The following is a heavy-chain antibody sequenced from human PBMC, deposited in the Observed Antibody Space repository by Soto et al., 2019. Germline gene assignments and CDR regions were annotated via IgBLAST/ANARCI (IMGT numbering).Heavy chain of an antibody. V-gene: IGHV3-15*01. J-gene: IGHJ3*02. D-gene: IGHD7-27*01. Sequence: GGSLRLSCAASGGPFSNAWMSWARQAPGKGLEWVGRIKSKTGGGTIDYAAPVKGRFTISRDDSKNTLSLQMNSLKTEDTAVYYCGTGDAFDMWGRGTMVTVSS. CDR1: GGPFSNAW. CDR3: GTGDAFDM. CDR2: IKSKTGGGTI.